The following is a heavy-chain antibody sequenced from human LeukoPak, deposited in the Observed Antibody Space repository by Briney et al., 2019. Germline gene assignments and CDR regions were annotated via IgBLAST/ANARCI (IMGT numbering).Heavy chain of an antibody. CDR3: ARGLGGASYYMDV. CDR1: GGSLSSFY. Sequence: SETLSLTCTVSGGSLSSFYWSWVRQPAGKGPEWIGRVDTSGDPHYKPSLKSRATMSLDTSKKQFSLKLNSVAVADTAVYYCARGLGGASYYMDVWGKGTTVTVSS. J-gene: IGHJ6*03. V-gene: IGHV4-4*07. D-gene: IGHD3-16*01. CDR2: VDTSGDP.